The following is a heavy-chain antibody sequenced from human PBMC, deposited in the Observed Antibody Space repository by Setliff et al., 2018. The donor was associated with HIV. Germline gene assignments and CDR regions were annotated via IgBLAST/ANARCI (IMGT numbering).Heavy chain of an antibody. V-gene: IGHV4-39*01. D-gene: IGHD2-15*01. J-gene: IGHJ5*02. CDR2: IYYSGST. Sequence: SETLSLTCTVSGGSISSSSYYWAWVRQPPGKGLEWIGSIYYSGSTSYNPSLKSRATISVDTSKNQFSLKLRSVTAADTAVYYCARRRGYCSGGTCYSGGYWFDPWGQGTLVTVSS. CDR1: GGSISSSSYY. CDR3: ARRRGYCSGGTCYSGGYWFDP.